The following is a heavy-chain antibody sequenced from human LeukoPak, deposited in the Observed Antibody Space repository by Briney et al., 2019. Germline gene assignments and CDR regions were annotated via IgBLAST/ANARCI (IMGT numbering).Heavy chain of an antibody. CDR1: GFTFRNYA. D-gene: IGHD4-17*01. V-gene: IGHV3-23*01. J-gene: IGHJ4*02. CDR2: ISGSGGTT. Sequence: GGSLRLSCAASGFTFRNYAMSWVRQAPGKGLEWVSAISGSGGTTYYGDSVKGRFTISRDNSKNTLSLQMNSLRAEDTAVYFCAKDQGIDYGDQLHFWGQGTLVTVSS. CDR3: AKDQGIDYGDQLHF.